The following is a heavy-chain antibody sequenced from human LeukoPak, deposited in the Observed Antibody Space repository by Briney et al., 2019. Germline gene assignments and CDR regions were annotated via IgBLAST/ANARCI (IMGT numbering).Heavy chain of an antibody. V-gene: IGHV4-4*09. CDR1: GGSISSYY. D-gene: IGHD3-22*01. J-gene: IGHJ3*02. CDR3: ARGTFNYYDSSGYYSLRRNDAFDI. CDR2: IYTSGST. Sequence: SETLSLTCTVSGGSISSYYWSWIRQPPGKGLEWIGYIYTSGSTNYNPSLKSQVTISVDTSKNQFSLKLSSVTAADTAVYYCARGTFNYYDSSGYYSLRRNDAFDIWGQGTMVTVSS.